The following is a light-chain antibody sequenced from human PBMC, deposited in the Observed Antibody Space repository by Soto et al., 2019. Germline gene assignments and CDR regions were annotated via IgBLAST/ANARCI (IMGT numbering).Light chain of an antibody. CDR3: QQSYNTPWT. Sequence: DIQMTQSPSSLSASVGDRVTITCRASQSISSFLNWYQHKVGKAPKLLIYAASSLQSGVPSRFSGSGSGAEFTLTITSLQPEDFATYYCQQSYNTPWTFGQGTKVDI. CDR2: AAS. J-gene: IGKJ1*01. V-gene: IGKV1-39*01. CDR1: QSISSF.